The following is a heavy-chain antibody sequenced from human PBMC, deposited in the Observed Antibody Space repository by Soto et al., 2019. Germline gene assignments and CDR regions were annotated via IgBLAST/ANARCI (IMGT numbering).Heavy chain of an antibody. CDR3: ARGFIPENY. Sequence: ASVKVSCKASGYTFTTYVISWVRQAPGQGLEWMGWISAYNGNTNYAQKLQDRVTLTMDASTRTVFLELTNLKFDDAAVYYCARGFIPENYWGQGTRVTVSS. D-gene: IGHD3-16*02. V-gene: IGHV1-18*01. CDR2: ISAYNGNT. J-gene: IGHJ4*02. CDR1: GYTFTTYV.